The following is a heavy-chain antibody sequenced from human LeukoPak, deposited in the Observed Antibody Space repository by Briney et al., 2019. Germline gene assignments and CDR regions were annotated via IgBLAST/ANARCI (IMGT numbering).Heavy chain of an antibody. CDR3: ASCLSGVDDSSGYYGYYGMDV. V-gene: IGHV3-21*01. Sequence: GESLKISCAASGFTFSSYSMNWVRQAPGKGLEWVSSISSSSYIYYTDSVKGRFTISRDNAKNSLYLQMNSLRAEDTAVYYCASCLSGVDDSSGYYGYYGMDVWGQGTTVTVSS. J-gene: IGHJ6*02. CDR1: GFTFSSYS. CDR2: ISSSSYI. D-gene: IGHD3-22*01.